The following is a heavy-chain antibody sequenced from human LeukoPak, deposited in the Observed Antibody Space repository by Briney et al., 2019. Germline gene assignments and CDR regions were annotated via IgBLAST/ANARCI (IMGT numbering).Heavy chain of an antibody. CDR1: GGSFSGYY. Sequence: SETLSLTCAVYGGSFSGYYWSWSRQPPGKGLEWIGEINHSGSTNSNPCLKRRVTISVDTSKNQFSLKLSSVTAADTAVYYCARVGLWFGESLFDYWGQGTLVTGSS. CDR2: INHSGST. J-gene: IGHJ4*02. CDR3: ARVGLWFGESLFDY. D-gene: IGHD3-10*01. V-gene: IGHV4-34*01.